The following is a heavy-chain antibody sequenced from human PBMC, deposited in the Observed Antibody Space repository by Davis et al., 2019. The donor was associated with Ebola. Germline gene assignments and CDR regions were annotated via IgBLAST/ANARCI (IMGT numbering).Heavy chain of an antibody. D-gene: IGHD1-1*01. CDR3: ARERLEPYFDY. J-gene: IGHJ4*02. V-gene: IGHV1-18*01. CDR2: IYCKRGGT. CDR1: GGTFSSYA. Sequence: AASVKVSCKASGGTFSSYAISWVRQAPGQGLEWMGRIYCKRGGTDYAQKLQGRVTMTTDTSTSTAYMELRSLRSDDTAVYYCARERLEPYFDYWGQGTLVTVSS.